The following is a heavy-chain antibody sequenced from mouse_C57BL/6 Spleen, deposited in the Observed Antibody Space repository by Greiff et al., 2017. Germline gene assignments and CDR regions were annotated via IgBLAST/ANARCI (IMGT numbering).Heavy chain of an antibody. D-gene: IGHD1-1*01. CDR2: ISSGSSTI. CDR3: ASAYYYGSSYGYYFDY. J-gene: IGHJ2*01. CDR1: GFTFSDYG. V-gene: IGHV5-17*01. Sequence: VQLKESGGGLVKPGGSLKLSCAASGFTFSDYGMHWVRQAPEKGLEWVAYISSGSSTIYYADTVKGRFTISRDNAKNTLFLQMTSLRSEDTAMYYCASAYYYGSSYGYYFDYWGQGTTLTVSS.